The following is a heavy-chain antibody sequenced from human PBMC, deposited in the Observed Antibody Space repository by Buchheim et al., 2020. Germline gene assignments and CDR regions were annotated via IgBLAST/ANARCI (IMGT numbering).Heavy chain of an antibody. CDR1: GFTFSSYG. D-gene: IGHD3-10*01. CDR2: IRYDGVKK. J-gene: IGHJ6*02. V-gene: IGHV3-33*06. CDR3: AKEVAPRYYNGMDV. Sequence: QMELVESGGGVVQPGMSLKLSCAASGFTFSSYGMHWVRQTPGKGLEWVAVIRYDGVKKDYSDSVKGRFTISRDNSKNTMYLQMNNLRADDTAVYYCAKEVAPRYYNGMDVWGQGT.